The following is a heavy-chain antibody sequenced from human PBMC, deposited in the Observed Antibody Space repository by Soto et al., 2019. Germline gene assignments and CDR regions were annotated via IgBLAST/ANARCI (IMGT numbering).Heavy chain of an antibody. D-gene: IGHD2-2*01. J-gene: IGHJ3*02. Sequence: ASVKVSCKASGYTFTSYGVSWVRQAPGQGLEWMGWISAYNGNTNYAQKLQGRVTMTTDTSTSTAYMELRSLRSDDTAVYYCAGRYCSSTSCYLAFDIWGQGTMVTVSS. V-gene: IGHV1-18*01. CDR3: AGRYCSSTSCYLAFDI. CDR2: ISAYNGNT. CDR1: GYTFTSYG.